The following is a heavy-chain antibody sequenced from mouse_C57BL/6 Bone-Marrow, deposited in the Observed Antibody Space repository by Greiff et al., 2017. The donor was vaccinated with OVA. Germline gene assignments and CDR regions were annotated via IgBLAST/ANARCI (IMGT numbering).Heavy chain of an antibody. CDR1: GCTFTSYG. CDR2: IYPRSGNT. V-gene: IGHV1-81*01. D-gene: IGHD1-1*01. J-gene: IGHJ4*01. CDR3: ANYGSSSYYYAMDY. Sequence: QVQLQQSGAELARPGASVKLSCKASGCTFTSYGISWVKQRTGQGLEWIGEIYPRSGNTYYNEKFKGKATLTADKSSSTAYMELRSLTSEDSAVYFCANYGSSSYYYAMDYWGQGTSVTVSS.